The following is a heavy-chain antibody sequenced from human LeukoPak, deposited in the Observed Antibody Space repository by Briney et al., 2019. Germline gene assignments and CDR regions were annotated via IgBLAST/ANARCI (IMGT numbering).Heavy chain of an antibody. CDR1: GGSITSYF. Sequence: TSETLSLTCTASGGSITSYFWSWIRQPPGKGLEWIGHVHYSGTTDQNPSLQSRVTISLDTSKNQFSLRLTSVTAADTAVYYCARGSPVGDFWGQGNPGHRLL. CDR3: ARGSPVGDF. D-gene: IGHD3-10*01. CDR2: VHYSGTT. J-gene: IGHJ4*02. V-gene: IGHV4-59*01.